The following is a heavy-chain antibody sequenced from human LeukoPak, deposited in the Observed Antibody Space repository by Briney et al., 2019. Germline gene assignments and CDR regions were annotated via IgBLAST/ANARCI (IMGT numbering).Heavy chain of an antibody. D-gene: IGHD3-10*02. CDR2: IYYSGST. CDR1: GGSISSGGYY. CDR3: ARGRRMIGSDAFDI. J-gene: IGHJ3*02. Sequence: SETLSLTCTVSGGSISSGGYYWSWIRQHPGKGLEWIGYIYYSGSTYYNPSLKSRVTISVDTSKNQFSLKLSSVAAADTAVYYCARGRRMIGSDAFDIWGQGTMVTVSS. V-gene: IGHV4-31*03.